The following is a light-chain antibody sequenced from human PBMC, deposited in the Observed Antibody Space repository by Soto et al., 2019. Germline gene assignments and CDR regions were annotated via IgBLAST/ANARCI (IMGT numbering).Light chain of an antibody. CDR1: SSDVGSYNR. CDR3: SSYTSSSTSLYV. J-gene: IGLJ1*01. Sequence: QSVLTQPPSVSGSPGQSVTISCTGTSSDVGSYNRVSWYQQPTGTAPKLMIYEVSNRPSGVPDRFSGSKSGNTASLTISGLQAEDEADYYCSSYTSSSTSLYVFGTGTKVTVL. CDR2: EVS. V-gene: IGLV2-18*02.